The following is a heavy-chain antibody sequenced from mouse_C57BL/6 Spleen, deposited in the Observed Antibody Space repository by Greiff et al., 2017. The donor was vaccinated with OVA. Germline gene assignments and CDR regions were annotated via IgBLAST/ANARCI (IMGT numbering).Heavy chain of an antibody. CDR2: IRNKANGYTP. Sequence: EVKLVESGGGLVQPWGSLSLSCAASGFTFTDYYMSWVRQPPGKALEWLGFIRNKANGYTPEYSASVKGRFTISRDNSQSILYLQMNALSAEDSATSDWARYANGNYGYAMDYWGQGTSVTVSS. V-gene: IGHV7-3*01. J-gene: IGHJ4*01. CDR1: GFTFTDYY. CDR3: ARYANGNYGYAMDY. D-gene: IGHD2-1*01.